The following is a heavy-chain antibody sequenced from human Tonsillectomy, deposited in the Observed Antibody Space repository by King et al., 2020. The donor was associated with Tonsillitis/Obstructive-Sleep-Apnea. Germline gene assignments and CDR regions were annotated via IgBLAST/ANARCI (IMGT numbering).Heavy chain of an antibody. Sequence: VQLQQWGAGLLKPSETLSLTCAVYGGALSGYFWTWIRQPPGKGLEWIGEIIHSGSTNYNPSLKRRVTISVDTSKNHFSLKLSSVTAADTAVYYCARGKGRAFDIWGQGKMVTVSS. V-gene: IGHV4-34*01. CDR2: IIHSGST. J-gene: IGHJ3*02. CDR3: ARGKGRAFDI. D-gene: IGHD1-26*01. CDR1: GGALSGYF.